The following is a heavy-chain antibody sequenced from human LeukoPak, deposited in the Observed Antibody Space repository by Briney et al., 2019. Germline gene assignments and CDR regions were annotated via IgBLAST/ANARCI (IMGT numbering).Heavy chain of an antibody. CDR2: IDYSGST. CDR3: ARGLSSTRRESDY. Sequence: SETPSLTCSVSGDSMSNFYWSWIRQPPGKGLEWIGYIDYSGSTSYNPSLKSRVTMSIDTSKNQFSLRLSSVAAADTAVYFCARGLSSTRRESDYWGQGTLVTVSS. V-gene: IGHV4-59*01. J-gene: IGHJ4*02. D-gene: IGHD2-2*01. CDR1: GDSMSNFY.